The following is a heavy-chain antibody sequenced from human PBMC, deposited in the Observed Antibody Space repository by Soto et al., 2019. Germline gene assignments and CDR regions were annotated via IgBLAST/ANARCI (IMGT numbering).Heavy chain of an antibody. Sequence: QVQLQESGPGLVKPSETLSLTCTVSGDSVSRADSYWSWIRQPPGKGLEWIGSICCSGSTEYNPSRRGRVIISVHTSKNPLSRKLSTVTGADTDVYFCARGMDNNKVGWWGLETLVTVSS. CDR3: ARGMDNNKVGW. D-gene: IGHD1-26*01. V-gene: IGHV4-61*08. CDR2: ICCSGST. CDR1: GDSVSRADSY. J-gene: IGHJ4*02.